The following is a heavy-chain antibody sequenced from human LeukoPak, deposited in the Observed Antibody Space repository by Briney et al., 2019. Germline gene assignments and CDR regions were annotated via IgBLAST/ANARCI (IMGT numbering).Heavy chain of an antibody. CDR1: GFTFSSCA. V-gene: IGHV3-23*01. D-gene: IGHD4-23*01. CDR2: ISGSGGST. J-gene: IGHJ4*02. CDR3: ARGDDYGGAWYYFDY. Sequence: GGSLRLSCAASGFTFSSCAMSWVRQAPGKGLEWVSAISGSGGSTYYADSVRGRFTISRDNSKNTLYLQMSSLRADDTAVYYCARGDDYGGAWYYFDYWGQGTLVTVSS.